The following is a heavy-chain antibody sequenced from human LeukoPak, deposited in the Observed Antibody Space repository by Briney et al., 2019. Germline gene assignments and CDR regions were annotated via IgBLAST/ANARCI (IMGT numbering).Heavy chain of an antibody. CDR3: ARRGITYSSSVFAY. D-gene: IGHD6-13*01. CDR1: GDSIGNSNYY. J-gene: IGHJ4*02. V-gene: IGHV4-39*01. Sequence: SEALSLTCTVSGDSIGNSNYYWAWVRQPPGKGLEWLGSIFYSGSTYYNPSLKSRVTISVDTSKNQFSLNLHSVTAADTATYYCARRGITYSSSVFAYGGQGTLVTVSS. CDR2: IFYSGST.